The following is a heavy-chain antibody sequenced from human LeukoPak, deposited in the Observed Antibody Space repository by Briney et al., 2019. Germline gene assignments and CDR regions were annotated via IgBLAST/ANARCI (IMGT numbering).Heavy chain of an antibody. CDR2: ISAYNGNT. V-gene: IGHV1-18*04. D-gene: IGHD3-9*01. J-gene: IGHJ6*03. Sequence: ASVNVSCKASGYTFTDYFIHWGRQAPGQGHEWMGWISAYNGNTNYAQKLQGRVTMTTDTSTSTAYMELRSLTSDDTAVYYCARAVVILTGSITYYCYYYMDVWGKGPTVTISS. CDR3: ARAVVILTGSITYYCYYYMDV. CDR1: GYTFTDYF.